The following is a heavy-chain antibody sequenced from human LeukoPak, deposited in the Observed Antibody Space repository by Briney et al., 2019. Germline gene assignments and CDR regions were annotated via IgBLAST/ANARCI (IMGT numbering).Heavy chain of an antibody. CDR1: GGSFSGYY. J-gene: IGHJ5*02. Sequence: SETLSVTCAVYGGSFSGYYWSWIRQPPGKGLEWIGEINHSGSTNYNPSLKSRVTISVDTSKNQFSLKLSSVTAADTAVYYCARRSGGWFDPWGQGTLVTVSS. D-gene: IGHD2-15*01. CDR2: INHSGST. CDR3: ARRSGGWFDP. V-gene: IGHV4-34*01.